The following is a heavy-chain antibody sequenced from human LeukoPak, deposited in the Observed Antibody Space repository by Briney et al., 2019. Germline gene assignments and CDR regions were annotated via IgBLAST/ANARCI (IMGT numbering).Heavy chain of an antibody. Sequence: GESLKISCKGSGYRFNSYWIGWVRQMPGKGLEWMGIIYPGDSDTRYSPSFQGQVTISADKSISTAYLQWSSLKASDTAMYYCVIAVAAIGPIDYWGQGTLVTVSS. CDR1: GYRFNSYW. CDR3: VIAVAAIGPIDY. D-gene: IGHD6-19*01. J-gene: IGHJ4*02. CDR2: IYPGDSDT. V-gene: IGHV5-51*01.